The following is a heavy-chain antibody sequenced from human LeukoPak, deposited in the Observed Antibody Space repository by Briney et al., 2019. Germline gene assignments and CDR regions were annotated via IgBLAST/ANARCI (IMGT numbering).Heavy chain of an antibody. V-gene: IGHV1-18*01. CDR2: ISAYNGNT. CDR1: GYTFTSYG. Sequence: GASVKVSCKASGYTFTSYGISWVRQAPGQGLEWMGWISAYNGNTNYAQKLQGRVTMTTDTSTSTAYMELRSLRSDDTAVYYCARVGSIAVAGPDAFDIWGQGTMVTVSS. D-gene: IGHD6-19*01. CDR3: ARVGSIAVAGPDAFDI. J-gene: IGHJ3*02.